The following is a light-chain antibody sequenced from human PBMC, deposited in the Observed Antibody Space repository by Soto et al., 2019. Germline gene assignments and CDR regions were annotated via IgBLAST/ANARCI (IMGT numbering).Light chain of an antibody. V-gene: IGKV3-15*01. CDR1: QSVSTK. CDR2: DTS. J-gene: IGKJ4*01. CDR3: QQYNDWPPLT. Sequence: EVGMTQSPATLSVSPGERATLSCRASQSVSTKLAWYQQKPGQAPRLLIYDTSTRATAIPARFSGSGSGTEFTLTISSLQSEDVAVYYCQQYNDWPPLTFGGGTKVEIK.